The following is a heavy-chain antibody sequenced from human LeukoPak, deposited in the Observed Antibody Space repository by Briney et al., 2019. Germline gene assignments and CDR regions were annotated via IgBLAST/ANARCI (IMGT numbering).Heavy chain of an antibody. D-gene: IGHD5-24*01. V-gene: IGHV3-20*04. J-gene: IGHJ4*02. Sequence: GGSLRLSCAASGFTFDDYGMSWVRQAPGKGLEWVSGINWNGGSTGYADSVKGRFTISRDNSKNTLYLQMNSLSPEDTAVYYCAKSGYNRFDYWGQGTLVTVSS. CDR1: GFTFDDYG. CDR2: INWNGGST. CDR3: AKSGYNRFDY.